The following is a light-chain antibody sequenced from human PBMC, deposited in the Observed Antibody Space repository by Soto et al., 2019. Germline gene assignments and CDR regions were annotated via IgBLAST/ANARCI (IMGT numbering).Light chain of an antibody. CDR1: SSDVGGYNY. V-gene: IGLV2-14*01. CDR3: SSYTSSSTPYV. J-gene: IGLJ1*01. CDR2: DVS. Sequence: QSALTQPACVSGSPGQSITISCTGTSSDVGGYNYVSWYQQHPGKAPKLMIYDVSNRPSGVSNRFSGSKSGNTASLTIFGFQAEDEADYYCSSYTSSSTPYVFGTGTKVTVL.